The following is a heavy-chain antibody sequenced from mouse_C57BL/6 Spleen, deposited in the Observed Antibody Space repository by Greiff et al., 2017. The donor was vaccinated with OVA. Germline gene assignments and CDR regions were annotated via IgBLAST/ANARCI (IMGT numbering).Heavy chain of an antibody. CDR1: GYSITSGYD. CDR2: ISYSGST. D-gene: IGHD1-1*01. V-gene: IGHV3-1*01. Sequence: EVMLVESGPGMVKPSQSLSLTCTVTGYSITSGYDWHWIRHFPGNKLEWMGYISYSGSTNYNPSLKSRISITHDTSKNHVFLKLNSVTTEDTATYYCASPGYGSSYFAYWGQGTLVTVSA. J-gene: IGHJ3*01. CDR3: ASPGYGSSYFAY.